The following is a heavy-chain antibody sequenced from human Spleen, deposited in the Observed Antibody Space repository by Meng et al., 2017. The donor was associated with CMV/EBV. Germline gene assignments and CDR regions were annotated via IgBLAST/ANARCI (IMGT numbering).Heavy chain of an antibody. D-gene: IGHD6-19*01. CDR2: MGYDGSDK. CDR1: GSTVSSYG. J-gene: IGHJ4*02. CDR3: AKDRYSSGWYFRD. Sequence: AAAGSTVSSYGSHWGSQAPGKGLEGVAFMGYDGSDKYYADSVKGRFTISRDNSKNTHYLQMNSLRTEDTAVYYCAKDRYSSGWYFRDWGQGTLVTVSS. V-gene: IGHV3-30*02.